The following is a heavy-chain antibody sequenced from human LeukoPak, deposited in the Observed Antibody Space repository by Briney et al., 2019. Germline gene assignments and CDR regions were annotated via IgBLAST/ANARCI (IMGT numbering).Heavy chain of an antibody. CDR2: INPTGDST. V-gene: IGHV1-46*01. CDR3: AREASGGYFDY. Sequence: GASVKVSCKASGYTFSSYYMHCVRQAPGQGLEWVGLINPTGDSTNYAQNFRGRVTMTRDTSTSTVYTDLSSLRSEDTAVYYCAREASGGYFDYWGQGTLVTVSS. J-gene: IGHJ4*02. CDR1: GYTFSSYY. D-gene: IGHD4-23*01.